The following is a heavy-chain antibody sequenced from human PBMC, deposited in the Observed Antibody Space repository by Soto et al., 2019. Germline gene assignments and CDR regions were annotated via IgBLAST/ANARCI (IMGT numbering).Heavy chain of an antibody. Sequence: ASVKVSCKASGYTFTSYYMHWVRQAPGQGLEWMGIINPSGGSTSYAQKFQGRVTMTRDTSTSTVYMELSSLRSEDTAVYYCARSITMIVVVITGSGMDVWGQGTMVTVSS. D-gene: IGHD3-22*01. CDR2: INPSGGST. V-gene: IGHV1-46*01. CDR3: ARSITMIVVVITGSGMDV. CDR1: GYTFTSYY. J-gene: IGHJ6*02.